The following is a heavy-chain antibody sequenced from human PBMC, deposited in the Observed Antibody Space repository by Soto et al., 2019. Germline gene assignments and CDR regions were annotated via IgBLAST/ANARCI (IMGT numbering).Heavy chain of an antibody. D-gene: IGHD3-10*01. CDR3: ARENIGKNWFDP. CDR2: IYFSGST. CDR1: GASMSIGNSF. Sequence: QVHLQESGPGLVKPSQTLSLTCIFSGASMSIGNSFWSWIRQHPGKGLEGIGYIYFSGSTYYNPSLKSRVTMSVDKSKNQFSLKLPSVTAADTAVYYCARENIGKNWFDPWGRGTLVIVSS. V-gene: IGHV4-31*03. J-gene: IGHJ5*02.